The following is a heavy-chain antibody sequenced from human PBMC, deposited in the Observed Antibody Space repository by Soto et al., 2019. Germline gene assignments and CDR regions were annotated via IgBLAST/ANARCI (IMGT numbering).Heavy chain of an antibody. D-gene: IGHD6-13*01. V-gene: IGHV4-31*03. CDR3: ARAWTAAAGWANWFDL. Sequence: QVQLQESGPGLVEPSQTLSLTCTVSGGSISGAGYYWSWIRQNPGKGLEWIGYIYYSGTTYYNPSVKSRLTISVDTSKTPLSLNLKSVTAADTAVYYCARAWTAAAGWANWFDLWGQGTLVTVSS. CDR2: IYYSGTT. CDR1: GGSISGAGYY. J-gene: IGHJ5*02.